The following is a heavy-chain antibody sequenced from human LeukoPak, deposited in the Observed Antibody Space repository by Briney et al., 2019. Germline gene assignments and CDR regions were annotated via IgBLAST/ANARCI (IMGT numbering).Heavy chain of an antibody. V-gene: IGHV3-23*01. CDR1: GFTFSSYA. Sequence: PGGSLRLSCAASGFTFSSYAMSWVRQAPGKGLEWVSAISGSGGSTYYADSVKGRFTISRDNSKNTLYLQMNSLRAEDTAVYYCAKDRQGVVYSYGQGPPYWGQGTLVTVSS. CDR2: ISGSGGST. CDR3: AKDRQGVVYSYGQGPPY. D-gene: IGHD5-18*01. J-gene: IGHJ4*02.